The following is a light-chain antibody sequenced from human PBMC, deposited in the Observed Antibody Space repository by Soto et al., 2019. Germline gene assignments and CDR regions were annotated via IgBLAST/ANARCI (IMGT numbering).Light chain of an antibody. CDR3: QQYGSSPQT. Sequence: EIVLTQSPGTLSLSPGERATLSCRASQSVSSSYLAWYQQKPGQAPRLLIYGASSRATGIPDRFSGSGSGTDFTLTISRRVPEDFAVYYCQQYGSSPQTFGQGTKVEIK. CDR2: GAS. CDR1: QSVSSSY. V-gene: IGKV3-20*01. J-gene: IGKJ1*01.